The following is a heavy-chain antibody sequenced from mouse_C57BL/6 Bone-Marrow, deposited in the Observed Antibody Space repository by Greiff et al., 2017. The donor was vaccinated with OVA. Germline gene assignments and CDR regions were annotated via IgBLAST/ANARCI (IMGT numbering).Heavy chain of an antibody. V-gene: IGHV5-15*01. J-gene: IGHJ1*03. D-gene: IGHD1-1*01. CDR3: AREGSATVVATHWDFEV. Sequence: VQLKESGGGLVQPGGSLKLSCAASGFTFSDYGMAWVRQAPRKGPAWVAFISNLAYSIYYADTVTGRFPISRENAKNTLYLEMSSLRSEDTALDYCAREGSATVVATHWDFEVWGTGTTVTVST. CDR2: ISNLAYSI. CDR1: GFTFSDYG.